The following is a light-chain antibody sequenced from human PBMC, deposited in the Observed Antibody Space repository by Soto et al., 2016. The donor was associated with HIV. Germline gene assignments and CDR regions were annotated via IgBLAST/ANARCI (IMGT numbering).Light chain of an antibody. V-gene: IGLV3-1*01. CDR3: QAWDSSTYV. CDR1: KLGDKY. Sequence: SYELTQPPSVSVSSGQTANITCSGDKLGDKYVCWYQQKPGQSPVLVIYQDNKRPSRIPERSSGSNSGNTATLTISGTQAMDEADYYCQAWDSSTYVFGTGTKVTVL. J-gene: IGLJ1*01. CDR2: QDN.